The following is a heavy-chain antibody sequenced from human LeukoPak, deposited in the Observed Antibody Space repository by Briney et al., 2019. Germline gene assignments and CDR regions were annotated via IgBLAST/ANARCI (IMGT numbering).Heavy chain of an antibody. Sequence: GGSLRLSCTASEFTFSSYALSWVRQAPGKGVEWVSSISESGDTPYYADSVKGLFTISRDNSKNTLYLQMSSLRAEDTAVYYCAQLLDDNPIRWYFGLWGRGTLVTVSS. CDR3: AQLLDDNPIRWYFGL. CDR1: EFTFSSYA. CDR2: ISESGDTP. J-gene: IGHJ2*01. V-gene: IGHV3-23*01. D-gene: IGHD1-14*01.